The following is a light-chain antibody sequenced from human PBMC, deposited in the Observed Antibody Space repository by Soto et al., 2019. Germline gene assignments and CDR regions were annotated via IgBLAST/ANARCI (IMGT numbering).Light chain of an antibody. Sequence: DIQMTQSPSSLSASVGDRVTITCRASQSISSYLNWYQQKPGKAPKLLIYAASSLQSGVPSRFSGSGSGTEFTLTISSLQPDDFATYYCQQYNSYSFGQGTKVGIK. V-gene: IGKV1-39*01. CDR3: QQYNSYS. CDR1: QSISSY. CDR2: AAS. J-gene: IGKJ1*01.